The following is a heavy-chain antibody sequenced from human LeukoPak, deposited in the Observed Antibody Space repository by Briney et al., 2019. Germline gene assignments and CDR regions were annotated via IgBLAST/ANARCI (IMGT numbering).Heavy chain of an antibody. V-gene: IGHV3-7*01. D-gene: IGHD4-17*01. J-gene: IGHJ4*02. Sequence: GGSLRLSCAASGFTFSSYWMSWVRQAPGKGLEWVANIKQDGSEKYYVDSVKGRFTISRDNAKNSLYLQMNSLRAEDTAVYYCARLRGDYGDFLDYWGQGTLVTVSS. CDR2: IKQDGSEK. CDR1: GFTFSSYW. CDR3: ARLRGDYGDFLDY.